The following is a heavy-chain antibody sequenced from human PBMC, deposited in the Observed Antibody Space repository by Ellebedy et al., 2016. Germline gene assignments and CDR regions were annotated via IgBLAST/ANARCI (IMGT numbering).Heavy chain of an antibody. Sequence: GESLKISCAASGFNFSNYAMSWVREAPGKGLEWVAAISGSDDRTYYRDSVKGRFTISRDNSKNTLFLQMNSLRAEDTAIYYCAKSLFYYFDSSGYFDYWGPGTLVTVSS. V-gene: IGHV3-23*01. CDR2: ISGSDDRT. D-gene: IGHD3-22*01. CDR3: AKSLFYYFDSSGYFDY. CDR1: GFNFSNYA. J-gene: IGHJ4*02.